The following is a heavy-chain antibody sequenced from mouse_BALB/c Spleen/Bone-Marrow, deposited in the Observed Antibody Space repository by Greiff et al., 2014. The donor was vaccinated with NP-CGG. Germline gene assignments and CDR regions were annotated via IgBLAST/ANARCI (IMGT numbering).Heavy chain of an antibody. CDR3: ARDIGNYVRFAY. D-gene: IGHD2-1*01. CDR2: IRNKANGYTT. CDR1: GFTFNDYY. V-gene: IGHV7-3*02. Sequence: EVQGVESGGGLVQPGGSLRLSCATSGFTFNDYYMSWVRQPPGKALEWLGFIRNKANGYTTEYSASVKGRFTISRDNSQSILYLQMNTLRAEDSATYYCARDIGNYVRFAYWGQGTLVTVSA. J-gene: IGHJ3*01.